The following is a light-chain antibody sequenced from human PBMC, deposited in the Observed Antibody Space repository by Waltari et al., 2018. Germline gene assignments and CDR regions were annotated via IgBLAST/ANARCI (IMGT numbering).Light chain of an antibody. V-gene: IGKV1-33*01. CDR3: QQYDNLPIT. CDR2: DAS. CDR1: KDISNY. Sequence: DIQMTQSPSSLSASVGDRVTITCQARKDISNYLNWYQQKPGKAPKLLIYDASNLETGVPSRVSGSGSGTDFTFTISSLQPEDIATYYCQQYDNLPITFGQGTRLEIK. J-gene: IGKJ5*01.